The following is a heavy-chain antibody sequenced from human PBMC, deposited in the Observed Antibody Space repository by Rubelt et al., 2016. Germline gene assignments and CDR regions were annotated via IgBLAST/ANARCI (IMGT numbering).Heavy chain of an antibody. D-gene: IGHD6-19*01. J-gene: IGHJ5*02. V-gene: IGHV3-73*02. CDR3: TRLESSGWYNWFDP. CDR2: IRSKANSYAT. Sequence: EVQLVESGGGLVQPGGSLKLSCAASGFTFSGSAMHWVRQASGKGLEWVGRIRSKANSYATAFAASVKGSVTISRDDSKNTAYLQMNSLKTEDTAVYYCTRLESSGWYNWFDPWGQGTLVTVSS. CDR1: GFTFSGSA.